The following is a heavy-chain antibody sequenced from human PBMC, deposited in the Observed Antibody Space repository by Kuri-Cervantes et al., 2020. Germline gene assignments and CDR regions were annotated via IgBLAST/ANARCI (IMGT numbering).Heavy chain of an antibody. J-gene: IGHJ6*03. CDR1: GGSFSGYY. CDR2: INHSGST. CDR3: ARVTRYYYYMDV. D-gene: IGHD2-15*01. Sequence: SETLSLTCAVYGGSFSGYYWSWIRQPPGKGLEWIGEINHSGSTNYNPSLKSRVTISVDTSKNQFSLKPSSVTAADTAVYYCARVTRYYYYMDVWGKGTTVTVSS. V-gene: IGHV4-34*01.